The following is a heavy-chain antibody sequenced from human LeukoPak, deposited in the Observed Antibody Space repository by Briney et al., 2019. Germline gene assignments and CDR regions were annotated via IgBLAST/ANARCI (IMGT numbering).Heavy chain of an antibody. Sequence: SETLSLTCTVSGGSISSYYGSWIRQPPGKGLEWIGYIYYSGSTNYNPSLKSRVTISVDTSKYQFSLKLSSVTAADTAVYYCARLPGDFDYWGQGTLVTVSS. V-gene: IGHV4-59*08. CDR2: IYYSGST. CDR3: ARLPGDFDY. CDR1: GGSISSYY. D-gene: IGHD3-10*01. J-gene: IGHJ4*02.